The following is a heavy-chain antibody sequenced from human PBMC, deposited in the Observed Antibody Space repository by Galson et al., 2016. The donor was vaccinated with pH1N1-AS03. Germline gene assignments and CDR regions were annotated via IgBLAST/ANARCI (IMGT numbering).Heavy chain of an antibody. Sequence: SETLSLTCRDLGGSFRGTYWTWIRQTPGKGLEWIGEVIIGGSPTYSPSLKSRVSISLDTSRKQVSLRLISVTAADTAVYSCARRPTGIDYWGPGTLVTVAS. CDR2: VIIGGSP. CDR3: ARRPTGIDY. V-gene: IGHV4-34*12. J-gene: IGHJ4*02. D-gene: IGHD3-10*01. CDR1: GGSFRGTY.